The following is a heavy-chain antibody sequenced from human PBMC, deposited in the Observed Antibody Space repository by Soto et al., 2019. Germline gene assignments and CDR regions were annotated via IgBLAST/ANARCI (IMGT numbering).Heavy chain of an antibody. J-gene: IGHJ4*02. CDR1: GGTFSSYA. Sequence: QVQLVQSGAEVKKTGSSVKVSCKASGGTFSSYAISWVRQAPGQGLEWMGGIIPIFGTANYAQKIQGRVKITADESTSTAYMELSSLRSEDTAVYYCARVGSSGRRYFDYWGQGTLVTVSS. V-gene: IGHV1-69*01. CDR3: ARVGSSGRRYFDY. D-gene: IGHD6-19*01. CDR2: IIPIFGTA.